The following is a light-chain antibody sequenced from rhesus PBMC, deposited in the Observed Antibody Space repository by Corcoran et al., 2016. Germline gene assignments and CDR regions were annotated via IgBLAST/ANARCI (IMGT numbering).Light chain of an antibody. CDR3: QHGYGTPYS. J-gene: IGKJ2*01. CDR1: ENVNNY. V-gene: IGKV1-74*01. Sequence: DIQMTQSPSSLSASVGDRVTITCRASENVNNYLNWYQQKPGKAPKLLIYKASTLQSGVPSRVSGNGAWTDYTFIISSLQTEDVATYYCQHGYGTPYSFGQGTKGEIK. CDR2: KAS.